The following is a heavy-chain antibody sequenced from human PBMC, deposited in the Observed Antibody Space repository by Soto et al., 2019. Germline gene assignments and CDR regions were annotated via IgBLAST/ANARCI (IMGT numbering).Heavy chain of an antibody. CDR2: IIPIFGTA. D-gene: IGHD4-17*01. CDR3: AGTTVTTPYYYYYGMDV. V-gene: IGHV1-69*12. CDR1: GGTFSSYA. J-gene: IGHJ6*02. Sequence: QVQLVQSGAEVKKPGSSVKVSCKASGGTFSSYAISWVRQAPGQGLEWMGGIIPIFGTANYAQKFQGRVTITADESTSTAYLELSSLRSEDTAVYYCAGTTVTTPYYYYYGMDVWGQGTTVTVSS.